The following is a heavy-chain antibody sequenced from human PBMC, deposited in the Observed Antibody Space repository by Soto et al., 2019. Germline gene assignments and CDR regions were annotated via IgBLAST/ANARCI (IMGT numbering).Heavy chain of an antibody. Sequence: PSETLSLTCTVSGGSISSGCYYWSWIRQHPGKGREWIGYIYYSGSTYYNPSLKSRVTISVDTSKNQFSLKLSSVTAADTAVYYCAREGGVAITMRHLYYFDYWGQGTLVTVSS. D-gene: IGHD3-10*01. CDR3: AREGGVAITMRHLYYFDY. J-gene: IGHJ4*02. CDR1: GGSISSGCYY. V-gene: IGHV4-31*03. CDR2: IYYSGST.